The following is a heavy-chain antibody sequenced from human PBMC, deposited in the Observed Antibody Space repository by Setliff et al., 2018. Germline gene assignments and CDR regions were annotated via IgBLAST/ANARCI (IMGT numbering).Heavy chain of an antibody. CDR3: ARGRERDYNFWSGYYTYYYYGMDV. J-gene: IGHJ6*02. V-gene: IGHV1-8*02. Sequence: GASVKVSCKASRYIFTSYDINWLRQDTGQGLEWMGWMNPNSGNTGYAQKFQGRDTMTTNTSISTAYMELSSLRSEDTAVYYCARGRERDYNFWSGYYTYYYYGMDVWGQGTMVTVSS. D-gene: IGHD3-3*01. CDR1: RYIFTSYD. CDR2: MNPNSGNT.